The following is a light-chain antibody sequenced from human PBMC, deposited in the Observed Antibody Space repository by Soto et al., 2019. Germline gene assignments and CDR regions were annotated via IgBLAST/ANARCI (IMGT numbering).Light chain of an antibody. V-gene: IGKV3-15*01. CDR2: AAS. CDR1: QTVSNN. J-gene: IGKJ2*01. Sequence: EIVMTQSPATLSVSPGERAALSCRASQTVSNNLAWYQQKPGQAPRLLIYAASTRATTIPARFSGSGSGTEFTLTISSLQSEDFAIYYCQQYDNWPLTFGQGTKLEIK. CDR3: QQYDNWPLT.